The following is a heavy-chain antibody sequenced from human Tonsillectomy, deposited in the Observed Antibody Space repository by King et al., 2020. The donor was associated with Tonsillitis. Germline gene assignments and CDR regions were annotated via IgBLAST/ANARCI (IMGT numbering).Heavy chain of an antibody. CDR2: INPNSGGT. CDR1: GYTFIGYY. D-gene: IGHD4-11*01. J-gene: IGHJ6*02. V-gene: IGHV1-2*02. Sequence: QLVQSGAEVKKPGASVKVSCKASGYTFIGYYMHWVRQAPGQGLERLGWINPNSGGTNFAHKFQGRVTMTRDTSISTAYMELSRLRSDDTAVYYCAREMGRRYDYSYYDYYGMDVWGQGTTVTVSS. CDR3: AREMGRRYDYSYYDYYGMDV.